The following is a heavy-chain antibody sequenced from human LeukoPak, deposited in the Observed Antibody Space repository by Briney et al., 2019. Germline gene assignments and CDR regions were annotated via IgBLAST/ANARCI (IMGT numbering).Heavy chain of an antibody. J-gene: IGHJ3*02. V-gene: IGHV1-18*01. D-gene: IGHD6-6*01. CDR2: ISAYNGNT. Sequence: ASVKVSCKASGYTFTSYGISWVRQAPGQGLEWMGWISAYNGNTNYAQKLQGRVTMTTDTSTSTAYMELRSLRSEDTAVYYCARARVEQLAGGAFDIWGQGTMVTVSS. CDR1: GYTFTSYG. CDR3: ARARVEQLAGGAFDI.